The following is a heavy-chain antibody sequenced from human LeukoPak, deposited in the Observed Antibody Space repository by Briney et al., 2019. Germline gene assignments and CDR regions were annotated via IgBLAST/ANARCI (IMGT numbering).Heavy chain of an antibody. CDR1: GFTFSSYA. CDR3: ARVDSYYYYYMDV. CDR2: ISGSGGST. Sequence: GGSLRLSCAASGFTFSSYAMSWVRQAPGKGLEWVSAISGSGGSTYYADSVKGRFTISRDNAKNSLYLQMNSLRAEDTAVYYCARVDSYYYYYMDVWGKGATVTVSS. J-gene: IGHJ6*03. V-gene: IGHV3-23*01.